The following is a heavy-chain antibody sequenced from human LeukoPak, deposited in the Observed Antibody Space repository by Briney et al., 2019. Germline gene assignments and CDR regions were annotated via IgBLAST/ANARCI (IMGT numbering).Heavy chain of an antibody. CDR1: GFTFSTYG. Sequence: PGRSLRLSCTASGFTFSTYGMHWVRQGPGKGLEWVAVIWYDGSNKYYADSVKGRFTISRDNSKNTLYLQMNSLRPDDTAVYYCARHLHYYGSGNYYYYVYAMDVWGQGTTVTVSS. D-gene: IGHD3-10*01. J-gene: IGHJ6*02. CDR3: ARHLHYYGSGNYYYYVYAMDV. V-gene: IGHV3-33*01. CDR2: IWYDGSNK.